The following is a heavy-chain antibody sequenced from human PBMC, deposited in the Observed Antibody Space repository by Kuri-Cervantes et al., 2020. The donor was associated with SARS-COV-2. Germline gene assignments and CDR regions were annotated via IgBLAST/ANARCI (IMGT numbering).Heavy chain of an antibody. D-gene: IGHD6-19*01. V-gene: IGHV4-34*01. CDR3: ARKAPYSSGAEWLDP. Sequence: SETLSLTCAVYGGSFSGYYWSWIRQPPGKGLEWIGEINHSGSTNYNPSLKSRVTISVDTSKNQFSLKLSSVTAADTAVYYCARKAPYSSGAEWLDPWGQGTLVTVSS. CDR1: GGSFSGYY. CDR2: INHSGST. J-gene: IGHJ5*02.